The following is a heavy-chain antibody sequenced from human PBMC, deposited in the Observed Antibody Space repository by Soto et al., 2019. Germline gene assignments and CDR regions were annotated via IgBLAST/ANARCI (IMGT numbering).Heavy chain of an antibody. Sequence: GGSLRLSCAASGFTFSIYAMSWVRQAPGKGLEWVSAISGSGGSTYYADSVKGRFTISRDNSKNTLYLQMNSLRAEDTAVYYCAKDVPDIVVVPAATFFDYWGQGTLVTVSS. CDR2: ISGSGGST. J-gene: IGHJ4*02. CDR3: AKDVPDIVVVPAATFFDY. D-gene: IGHD2-2*01. V-gene: IGHV3-23*01. CDR1: GFTFSIYA.